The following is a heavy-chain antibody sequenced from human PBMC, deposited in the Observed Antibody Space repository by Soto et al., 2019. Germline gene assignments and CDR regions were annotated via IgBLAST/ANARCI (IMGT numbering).Heavy chain of an antibody. J-gene: IGHJ4*02. CDR2: IYYSGST. Sequence: PSETLSLTCTVSGGSISSGGYYWSWIRQHPGKGLEWIGYIYYSGSTYYNPSLKSRVTISVDTSKNQFSLKLSSVTAADTAVYYCARESFDSYGEEYYFDYWGQGTLVTVSS. D-gene: IGHD5-18*01. CDR3: ARESFDSYGEEYYFDY. CDR1: GGSISSGGYY. V-gene: IGHV4-31*03.